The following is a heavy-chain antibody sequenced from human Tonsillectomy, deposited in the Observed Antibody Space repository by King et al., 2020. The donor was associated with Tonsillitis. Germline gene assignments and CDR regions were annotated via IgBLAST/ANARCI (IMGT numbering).Heavy chain of an antibody. CDR1: GYTFTSYD. J-gene: IGHJ4*02. V-gene: IGHV1-8*01. CDR3: ARGGYVSSGDYYNYFDY. CDR2: MNPNSGNT. D-gene: IGHD3-22*01. Sequence: QLVQSGAEVKKPGASVKVSCEASGYTFTSYDINWVRQATGQGLEWMGWMNPNSGNTGYAQKFQGRVTMTRNTSISTAYMELSSLRSEDTAVYYCARGGYVSSGDYYNYFDYWGQGTLVTVSS.